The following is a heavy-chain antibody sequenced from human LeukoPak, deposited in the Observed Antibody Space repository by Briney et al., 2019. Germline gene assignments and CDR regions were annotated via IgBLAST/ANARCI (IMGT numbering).Heavy chain of an antibody. V-gene: IGHV3-30-3*01. D-gene: IGHD1-26*01. J-gene: IGHJ5*02. CDR3: ARARAIVGATTQFDP. CDR2: ISYDGSNK. Sequence: GGSLRLSCAASGFTFSSYAMHWVRQAPGKGLEWVAVISYDGSNKYYADSVKGRFTISRDNSKNTLYLQMNSLRAEDTAVYYCARARAIVGATTQFDPWGQGTLVTVSS. CDR1: GFTFSSYA.